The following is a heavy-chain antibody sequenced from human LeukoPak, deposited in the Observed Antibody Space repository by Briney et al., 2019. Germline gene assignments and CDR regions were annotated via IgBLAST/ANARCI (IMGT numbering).Heavy chain of an antibody. V-gene: IGHV3-74*03. J-gene: IGHJ4*02. CDR3: ASPPYSETYFVYY. CDR1: GFTFSSYW. Sequence: GGSLRLSCAASGFTFSSYWMHWVRHAPGKGLVWVARINSDGSSTKYAASAKGRFTISRDNAKNTVHLQMNSLRAEDTAVYYCASPPYSETYFVYYWGQGTLVTVSS. D-gene: IGHD1-26*01. CDR2: INSDGSST.